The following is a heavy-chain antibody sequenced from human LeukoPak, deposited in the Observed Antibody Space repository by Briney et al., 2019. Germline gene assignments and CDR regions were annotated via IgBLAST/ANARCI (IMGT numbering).Heavy chain of an antibody. CDR3: ARHSSVLNSFDP. D-gene: IGHD3-22*01. CDR2: IDPGDSQT. CDR1: AYSFTNYW. V-gene: IGHV5-10-1*01. J-gene: IGHJ5*02. Sequence: GGSLRLSCKGSAYSFTNYWISWVRQMPGKGLEWMGRIDPGDSQTNYSPSFQGHVTISADKSISTAYLQWSSLKASDTAMYYCARHSSVLNSFDPWGQGTLATVSS.